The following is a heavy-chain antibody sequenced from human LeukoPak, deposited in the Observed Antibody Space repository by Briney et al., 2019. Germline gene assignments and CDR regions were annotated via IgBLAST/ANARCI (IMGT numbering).Heavy chain of an antibody. CDR1: GFTVSSNY. V-gene: IGHV3-53*01. J-gene: IGHJ4*02. Sequence: GGSLRLSCAASGFTVSSNYMSWVRQAPGKGLEWVSVIYSGGSTYYADSVKGRFTISRDNSKNTLYLQMNSLRAEDTAVYYCARDVEYSSGPVYDYWGQGTLVTVSS. D-gene: IGHD6-19*01. CDR3: ARDVEYSSGPVYDY. CDR2: IYSGGST.